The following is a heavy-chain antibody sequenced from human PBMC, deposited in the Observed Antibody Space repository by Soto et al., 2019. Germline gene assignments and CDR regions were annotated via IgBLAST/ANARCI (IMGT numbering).Heavy chain of an antibody. CDR1: GGSVRRSGYY. J-gene: IGHJ4*02. CDR3: ARASSSWYFHY. CDR2: VYYNANT. Sequence: SETLSLTCTVSGGSVRRSGYYWSWIRQHPGKGLEWIGYVYYNANTYYNPSLKSQITISLDTSENQFSLKLISVTAADTAVYYCARASSSWYFHYWGQGTLVTVSS. V-gene: IGHV4-31*01. D-gene: IGHD6-13*01.